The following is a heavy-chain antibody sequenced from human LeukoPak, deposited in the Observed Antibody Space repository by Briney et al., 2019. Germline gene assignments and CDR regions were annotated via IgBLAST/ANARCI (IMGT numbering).Heavy chain of an antibody. V-gene: IGHV4-39*01. CDR1: GGSVSSRPHF. D-gene: IGHD4-17*01. CDR3: ARHVSGDYAWLDV. J-gene: IGHJ6*02. CDR2: IYYTGSA. Sequence: SETLSLTCTVSGGSVSSRPHFWAWIRQTPGKGLEWIGTIYYTGSANYNPSLKSRVTMSVDTSKNQFSLKLSSVTAADTAMYHCARHVSGDYAWLDVWGQGPTVSVSS.